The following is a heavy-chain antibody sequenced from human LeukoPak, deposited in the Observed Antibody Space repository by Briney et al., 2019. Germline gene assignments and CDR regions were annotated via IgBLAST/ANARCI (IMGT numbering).Heavy chain of an antibody. CDR2: ISSDGSNK. Sequence: PGGSLRLSCAASGFTFSRYALHWLRQAPGKWLEWVAVISSDGSNKYYAGSVEGRFTISRDNYNNTLLLQMNSLRAEDTAVYYCARTDTSGWSRPLDCWGQGTLVTVSS. J-gene: IGHJ4*02. V-gene: IGHV3-30-3*01. D-gene: IGHD6-19*01. CDR3: ARTDTSGWSRPLDC. CDR1: GFTFSRYA.